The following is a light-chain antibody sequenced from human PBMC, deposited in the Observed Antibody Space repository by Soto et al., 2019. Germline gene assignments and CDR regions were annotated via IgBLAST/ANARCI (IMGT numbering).Light chain of an antibody. CDR1: SSNIGAGYD. V-gene: IGLV1-40*01. CDR2: GNS. J-gene: IGLJ2*01. Sequence: QSDLTQPPSVSGAPGQRVTIYCTGSSSNIGAGYDVHWYQQFPGTAPKLLIYGNSNRPSGVPARFSGSKSGSSASLAITGLQAEDEADYYCQSYDSSLTGPKVLFGGGTKLTVL. CDR3: QSYDSSLTGPKVL.